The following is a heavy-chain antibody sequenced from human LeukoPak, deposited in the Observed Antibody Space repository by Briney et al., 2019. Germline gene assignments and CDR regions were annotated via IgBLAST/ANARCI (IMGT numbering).Heavy chain of an antibody. CDR2: IHLSDSDT. J-gene: IGHJ5*02. D-gene: IGHD3-3*01. Sequence: GESLKISCKGSGYTFTNYWIGWMRQMPGKGLEWMGIIHLSDSDTRYSPSFQGQVTISADKSISIAYLQWSSLQASDTAIYYCAGARHGNTFWASWGQGTLVTVSS. CDR3: AGARHGNTFWAS. CDR1: GYTFTNYW. V-gene: IGHV5-51*01.